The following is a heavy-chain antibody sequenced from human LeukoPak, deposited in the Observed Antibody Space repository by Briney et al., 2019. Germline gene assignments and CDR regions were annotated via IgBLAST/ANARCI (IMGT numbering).Heavy chain of an antibody. CDR2: IFHSGKT. D-gene: IGHD4-11*01. CDR3: ARSKGDYSNFLPPRNFDY. J-gene: IGHJ4*02. CDR1: GYSISSGYY. V-gene: IGHV4-38-2*02. Sequence: SETLSLTCTVSGYSISSGYYWGWVRQPPGKGLEWIGSIFHSGKTYYNLSLKSRVTVSLDTSKNQFSLNLSSVTAADTAVYYCARSKGDYSNFLPPRNFDYWGQGTLVTVSS.